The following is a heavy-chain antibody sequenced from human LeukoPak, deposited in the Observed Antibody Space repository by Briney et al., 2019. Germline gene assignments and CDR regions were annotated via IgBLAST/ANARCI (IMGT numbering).Heavy chain of an antibody. CDR2: LYSSGTT. CDR1: GDSISSGSYY. V-gene: IGHV4-61*02. CDR3: ARVKWELLAVPLEY. D-gene: IGHD1-26*01. J-gene: IGHJ4*02. Sequence: TLSLTCTVSGDSISSGSYYWSWIRQPAGKGLEWIGRLYSSGTTNYNPSLKSRVSMSVDTSKNQFSLMLSSVTAADTAVYYCARVKWELLAVPLEYWGQGTLVTVSS.